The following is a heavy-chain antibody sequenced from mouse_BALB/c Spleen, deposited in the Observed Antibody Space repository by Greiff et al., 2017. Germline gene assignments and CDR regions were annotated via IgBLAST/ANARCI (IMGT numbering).Heavy chain of an antibody. V-gene: IGHV5-17*02. CDR2: ISSGSSTI. J-gene: IGHJ4*01. Sequence: EVQLVESGGGLVQPGGSRKLSCAASGFTFSSFGMHWVRQASEKGLEWVAYISSGSSTIYYADTVKGRFTISRDNPKNTLFLQMTSLRSEDTAMYYCAREVRGFYYAMDYWGQGTSVTVSS. CDR3: AREVRGFYYAMDY. CDR1: GFTFSSFG.